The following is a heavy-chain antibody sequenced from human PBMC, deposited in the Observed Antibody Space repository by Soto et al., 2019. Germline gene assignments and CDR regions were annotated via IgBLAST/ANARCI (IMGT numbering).Heavy chain of an antibody. CDR1: GYTFTNFG. J-gene: IGHJ4*02. V-gene: IGHV1-18*01. Sequence: GASVKVSCKASGYTFTNFGISWVRQAPGQGLEWMGWISAYNGNTNYAQKFQGRVTMTTDTSTSTAYMELSSLRSEDTAVYYCARAPGPKKNTQVFGYWGQGTLVTVSS. D-gene: IGHD3-10*01. CDR2: ISAYNGNT. CDR3: ARAPGPKKNTQVFGY.